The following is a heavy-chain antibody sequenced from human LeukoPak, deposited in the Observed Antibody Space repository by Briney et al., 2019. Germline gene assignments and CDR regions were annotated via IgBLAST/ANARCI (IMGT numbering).Heavy chain of an antibody. CDR3: PGGAVGFSSNTPGWFDP. CDR1: RFTFSSYS. D-gene: IGHD3-10*01. J-gene: IGHJ5*02. V-gene: IGHV3-21*01. Sequence: GGSLRLSRAASRFTFSSYSMNWVRPAPGKGLEWVSSIRSSSSYIYYADSVRGGFTISRDNPKNSLYLTMNTLSAENTPVYYCPGGAVGFSSNTPGWFDPWGQGTLVTVSS. CDR2: IRSSSSYI.